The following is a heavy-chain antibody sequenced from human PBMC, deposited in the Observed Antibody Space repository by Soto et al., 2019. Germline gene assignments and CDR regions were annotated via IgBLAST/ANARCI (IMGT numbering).Heavy chain of an antibody. CDR3: AKSEVGYDSSGYYPEQLYYYYVMDV. CDR1: GFTFSSYA. V-gene: IGHV3-23*01. D-gene: IGHD3-22*01. Sequence: GGSLRLSCAASGFTFSSYAMSWVRQAPGKGLEWVSAISGSGGSTYYADSVKGRFTISRDNSKNTLYLQMNSLRAEDTAVYYCAKSEVGYDSSGYYPEQLYYYYVMDVWGQGTTVTVSS. CDR2: ISGSGGST. J-gene: IGHJ6*02.